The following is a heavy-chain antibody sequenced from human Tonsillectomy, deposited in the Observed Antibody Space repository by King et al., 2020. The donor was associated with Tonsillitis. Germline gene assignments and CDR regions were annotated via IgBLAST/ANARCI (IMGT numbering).Heavy chain of an antibody. CDR2: IYYSGST. CDR1: GGSISSSSYY. J-gene: IGHJ4*02. Sequence: QLQESGPGLVKPSETLSLTCTVSGGSISSSSYYWGWIRQPPGKGLEWIGSIYYSGSTYYNPSLKSRVTMSVDTSNKQFSLKLSSVTAADTAVYYCARASRLAIYYFDYWGQGTLVTVSS. CDR3: ARASRLAIYYFDY. D-gene: IGHD3-3*01. V-gene: IGHV4-39*01.